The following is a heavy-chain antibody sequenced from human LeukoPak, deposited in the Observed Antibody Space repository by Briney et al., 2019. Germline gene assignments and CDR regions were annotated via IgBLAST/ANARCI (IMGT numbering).Heavy chain of an antibody. CDR3: ARDPYSSSWYTYYYYGMDV. D-gene: IGHD6-13*01. CDR1: GYTFTSYG. Sequence: ASVKVSCKASGYTFTSYGINWVRQATGQGLEWMGWMNPNSGNTGYAQKFQGRVTMTRNTSISTAYMELSSLRSEDTAVYYCARDPYSSSWYTYYYYGMDVWGQGTTVTVSS. J-gene: IGHJ6*02. CDR2: MNPNSGNT. V-gene: IGHV1-8*01.